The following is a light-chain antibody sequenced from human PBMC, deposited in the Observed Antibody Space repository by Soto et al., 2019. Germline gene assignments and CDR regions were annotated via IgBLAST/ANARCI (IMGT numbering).Light chain of an antibody. Sequence: EIVMTRSPATLSVSPGERATLSCRASQSVNSNLVWFQQKPGQAPRLLIYGASTRATGIPGRFSGSGFGTEFTLTISSLQSEDFAVYYCQQYNNWLWTFGQGTKVEIK. CDR2: GAS. J-gene: IGKJ1*01. CDR3: QQYNNWLWT. V-gene: IGKV3-15*01. CDR1: QSVNSN.